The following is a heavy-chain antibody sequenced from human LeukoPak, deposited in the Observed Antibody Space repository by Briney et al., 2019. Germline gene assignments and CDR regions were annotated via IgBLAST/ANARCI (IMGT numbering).Heavy chain of an antibody. V-gene: IGHV3-30-3*01. Sequence: PGGSLGLSCAASGFTFSSYAMHWVRQAPGKGLEWVAVISYDGSNKYYADSVKGRFTISRDNAKNSLYLQMNSLRAEDTAVYYCARGSIVGVSRFDYWGQGTLVTVSS. CDR2: ISYDGSNK. CDR3: ARGSIVGVSRFDY. CDR1: GFTFSSYA. D-gene: IGHD1-26*01. J-gene: IGHJ4*02.